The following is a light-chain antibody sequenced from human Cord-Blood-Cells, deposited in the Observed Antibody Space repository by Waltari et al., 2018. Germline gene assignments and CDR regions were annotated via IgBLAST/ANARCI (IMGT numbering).Light chain of an antibody. CDR3: SSYTSSSTYV. Sequence: QSALTQPASVSGSPGQLITISCTGTSSDVGGYNYVSWYQQHPGKAPKLMIYDVSNRPSGVSNRFSGSKSGNTASLTISGLQAEDEAGYYCSSYTSSSTYVFGTGTKVTVL. CDR2: DVS. V-gene: IGLV2-14*01. CDR1: SSDVGGYNY. J-gene: IGLJ1*01.